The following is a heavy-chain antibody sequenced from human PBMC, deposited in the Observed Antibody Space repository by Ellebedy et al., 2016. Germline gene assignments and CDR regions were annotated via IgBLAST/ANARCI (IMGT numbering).Heavy chain of an antibody. Sequence: GESLKISXAASGLIFRNYWMHWVRQASGKGLVWVSRINENGTTTNYADSVKGRFTISRDNAKNTLYLQMNSLRAEDTAVYYCASDLGGSGGHWGQGSLVTVSS. CDR3: ASDLGGSGGH. V-gene: IGHV3-74*01. CDR1: GLIFRNYW. D-gene: IGHD3-16*01. J-gene: IGHJ4*02. CDR2: INENGTTT.